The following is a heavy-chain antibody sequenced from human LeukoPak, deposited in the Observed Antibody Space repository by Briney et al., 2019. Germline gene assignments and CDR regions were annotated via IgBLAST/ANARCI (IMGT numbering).Heavy chain of an antibody. CDR1: GFTFSIYA. Sequence: PGGSLRLSCAASGFTFSIYAMHWVRQAPGKGLEHVSTITTNGGNAYYADSVKGRFTISRDNSKDTLFLQLGRLRAEDIGVYYCAKPLTSYSSGFSDAVDVWGHGTMVTVYS. CDR2: ITTNGGNA. V-gene: IGHV3-64*02. D-gene: IGHD5-18*01. CDR3: AKPLTSYSSGFSDAVDV. J-gene: IGHJ3*01.